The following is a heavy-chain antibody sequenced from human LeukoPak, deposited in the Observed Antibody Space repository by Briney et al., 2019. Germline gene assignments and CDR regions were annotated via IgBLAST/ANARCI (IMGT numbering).Heavy chain of an antibody. CDR1: GFTFSDYY. Sequence: GSLRLSCAASGFTFSDYYMSWIRQAPGKGLEWIGEINHSGSTNYNPSLKSRVTISVDTSKNQFSLKLSSVTAADTAVYYCARVGLLWFGESEEPFDYWGQGTLVTVSS. CDR3: ARVGLLWFGESEEPFDY. J-gene: IGHJ4*02. CDR2: INHSGST. V-gene: IGHV4-34*01. D-gene: IGHD3-10*01.